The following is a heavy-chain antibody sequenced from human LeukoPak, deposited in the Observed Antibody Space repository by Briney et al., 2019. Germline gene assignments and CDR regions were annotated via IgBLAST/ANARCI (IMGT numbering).Heavy chain of an antibody. D-gene: IGHD1-1*01. J-gene: IGHJ6*03. CDR1: GGSISSSSYY. CDR3: ARGAGTPPYYYYYYMDV. V-gene: IGHV4-61*05. CDR2: IYYSGST. Sequence: TPSETLSLTCTVSGGSISSSSYYWGWIRQPPGKGLEWIGYIYYSGSTNYNPSLKSRVTISVDTSKNQFSLKLSSVTAADTAVYYCARGAGTPPYYYYYYMDVWGKGTTVTVSS.